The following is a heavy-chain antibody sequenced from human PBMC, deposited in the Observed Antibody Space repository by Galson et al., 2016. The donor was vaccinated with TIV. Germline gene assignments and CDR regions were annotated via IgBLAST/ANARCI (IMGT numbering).Heavy chain of an antibody. CDR3: ARERYYGASGYYYYYYGMDV. V-gene: IGHV1-69*06. CDR1: GYRLSKLS. CDR2: IIPRLGTV. D-gene: IGHD3-10*01. J-gene: IGHJ6*02. Sequence: SVKVSCKVSGYRLSKLSMYWVRQAPGQGLEYMGGIIPRLGTVAYAHRLRDRLTITADKSTDTAYMELSSLKSEDTAVYYCARERYYGASGYYYYYYGMDVWGQGTTVTVSS.